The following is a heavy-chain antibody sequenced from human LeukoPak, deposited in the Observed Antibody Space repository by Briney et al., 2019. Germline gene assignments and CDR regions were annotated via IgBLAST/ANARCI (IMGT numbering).Heavy chain of an antibody. Sequence: ASVKVSCKPSGYTLTGYYLHWVRQAPGQGPEWMGWINPNTGATMYSQKFQGRVTMTRDTSVSTGYMELRSLTSDDSAVYYCARDRVGSGWPRPYYFEIWGQGTLVTVSS. D-gene: IGHD6-19*01. CDR2: INPNTGAT. V-gene: IGHV1-2*02. CDR3: ARDRVGSGWPRPYYFEI. CDR1: GYTLTGYY. J-gene: IGHJ4*02.